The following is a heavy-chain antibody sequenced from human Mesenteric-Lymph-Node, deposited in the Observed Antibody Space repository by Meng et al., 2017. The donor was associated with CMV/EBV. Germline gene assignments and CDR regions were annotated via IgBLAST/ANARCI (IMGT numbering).Heavy chain of an antibody. CDR1: GFTFSSHA. CDR2: ISDTGSST. V-gene: IGHV3-23*01. D-gene: IGHD1-26*01. J-gene: IGHJ4*02. CDR3: AKDQYSGTFYFDY. Sequence: GESLKISCAASGFTFSSHAMSWVRQAPGEGLDWVSAISDTGSSTYYADSVKGRFTISRDNSKNTLYLQVNSLRAEDTAVCYCAKDQYSGTFYFDYWGQGTLVTVSS.